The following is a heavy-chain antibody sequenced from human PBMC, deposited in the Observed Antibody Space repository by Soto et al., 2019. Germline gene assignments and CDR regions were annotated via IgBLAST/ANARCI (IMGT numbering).Heavy chain of an antibody. Sequence: QVQLQQWGAGLWKPWETLSLTCAVYGGSFSGYYWSWIRQPPGKGLEWIGEINHSGSTYHNPSLKSRVTISVDTSKNQFSLKLTSVTAADTAVYYCARGMDRAKTGYWGQGTLVTVSS. CDR2: INHSGST. D-gene: IGHD5-18*01. V-gene: IGHV4-34*01. J-gene: IGHJ4*02. CDR1: GGSFSGYY. CDR3: ARGMDRAKTGY.